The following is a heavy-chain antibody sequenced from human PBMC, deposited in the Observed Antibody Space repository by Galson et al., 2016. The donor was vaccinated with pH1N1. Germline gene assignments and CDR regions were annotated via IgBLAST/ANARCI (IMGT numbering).Heavy chain of an antibody. V-gene: IGHV4-61*02. J-gene: IGHJ5*02. D-gene: IGHD6-13*01. CDR1: GGSISVGTYY. Sequence: TLSLTCTVSGGSISVGTYYWSWVRQPAGKALEWLGGVSRSGDTNYNPSLGSRVTVSVDTSKNQFSMRLASVAASDTAVYYCARWQQGSATFYPWGQGTLVSVSS. CDR3: ARWQQGSATFYP. CDR2: VSRSGDT.